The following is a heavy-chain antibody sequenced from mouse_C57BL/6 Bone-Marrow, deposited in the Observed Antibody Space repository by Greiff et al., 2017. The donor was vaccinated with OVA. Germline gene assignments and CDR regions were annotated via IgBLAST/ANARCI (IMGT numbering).Heavy chain of an antibody. CDR3: ARLSLGYAMDY. CDR1: GFTFSSYG. V-gene: IGHV5-6*02. J-gene: IGHJ4*01. Sequence: DVKLVESGGDLVKPEGSLKLSCAASGFTFSSYGMSWVRQTPDKRLEWVATISSGGSYTYYPDSVKGRFTISRDNAKNTLYLQMSSLKSEDTAMYYCARLSLGYAMDYWGQGTSVTVSS. D-gene: IGHD3-3*01. CDR2: ISSGGSYT.